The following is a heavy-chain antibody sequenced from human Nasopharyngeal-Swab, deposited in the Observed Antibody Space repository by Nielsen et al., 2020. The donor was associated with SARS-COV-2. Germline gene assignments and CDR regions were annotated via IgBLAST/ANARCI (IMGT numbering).Heavy chain of an antibody. CDR1: GFAYNNYA. J-gene: IGHJ4*02. Sequence: GGSLRLSCAVSGFAYNNYAMNWVRQAPGKGLEWVSVISGSGDTTYYADSVKGRFTISRDNSKNTLYLQMNSLTAEDTAVYFCAKGRNRILVTGTLFDYWGQGTLVTVSS. CDR3: AKGRNRILVTGTLFDY. V-gene: IGHV3-23*01. D-gene: IGHD6-19*01. CDR2: ISGSGDTT.